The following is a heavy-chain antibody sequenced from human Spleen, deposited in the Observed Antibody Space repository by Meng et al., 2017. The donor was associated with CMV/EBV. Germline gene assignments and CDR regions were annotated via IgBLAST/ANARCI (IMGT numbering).Heavy chain of an antibody. D-gene: IGHD6-6*01. CDR1: GFTVSSNY. CDR2: LYTGGGT. J-gene: IGHJ4*02. CDR3: AKGLEAARRVPQY. V-gene: IGHV3-66*02. Sequence: GESLKISCAASGFTVSSNYMTWVRQAPGKGLEWVSVLYTGGGTYYADSVEGRFTISRDNPKNTVYLQMNSLRAEDTAVYYCAKGLEAARRVPQYWGQGTLVTVSS.